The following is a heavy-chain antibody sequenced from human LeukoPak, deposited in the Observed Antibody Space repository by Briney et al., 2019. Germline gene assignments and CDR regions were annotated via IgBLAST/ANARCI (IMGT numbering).Heavy chain of an antibody. V-gene: IGHV1-69*13. D-gene: IGHD5-18*01. J-gene: IGHJ4*02. CDR3: ARMQGYSYSDY. CDR2: NIPIFGAT. Sequence: SVKVSCKASGGTLSRQAVNWVRQAPGQGLEWMGGNIPIFGATNYAQRFQGRVTITADEATSTVYMELSSLRSGDTAVYYCARMQGYSYSDYWGQGTLVTVSS. CDR1: GGTLSRQA.